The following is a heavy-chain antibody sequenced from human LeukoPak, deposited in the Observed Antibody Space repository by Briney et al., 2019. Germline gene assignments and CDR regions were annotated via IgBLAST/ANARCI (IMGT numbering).Heavy chain of an antibody. J-gene: IGHJ4*02. CDR3: ATYDAYYYDSSGYPLGY. Sequence: ASVKVSCKVSVYTLTELSMHWVRQAPGKGLEWMGGFDPEDGETIYAQKFQGRVTMTEDTSTDTAYMELSSLRSEDTAVYYCATYDAYYYDSSGYPLGYWGQGTLVTVSS. CDR2: FDPEDGET. D-gene: IGHD3-22*01. V-gene: IGHV1-24*01. CDR1: VYTLTELS.